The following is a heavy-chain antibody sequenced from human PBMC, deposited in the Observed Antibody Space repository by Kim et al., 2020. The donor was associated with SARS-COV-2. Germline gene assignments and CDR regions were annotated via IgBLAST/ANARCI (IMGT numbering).Heavy chain of an antibody. V-gene: IGHV3-30*18. CDR2: ISYDGSNK. CDR3: AKDYPIPFI. Sequence: GGSLRLSCAASGFTFSSYGMHWVRQAPGKGLEWVAVISYDGSNKYYADSVKGRFTISRDNSKNTLYLQMNSLRAEDTAVYYCAKDYPIPFIWGQGTMVTVSS. J-gene: IGHJ3*02. CDR1: GFTFSSYG.